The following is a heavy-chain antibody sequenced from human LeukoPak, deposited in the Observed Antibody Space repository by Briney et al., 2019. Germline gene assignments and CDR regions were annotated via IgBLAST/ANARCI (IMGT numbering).Heavy chain of an antibody. J-gene: IGHJ6*04. CDR1: GFTFSSYG. V-gene: IGHV3-33*01. CDR2: IWYDGSNK. Sequence: PGRSLRLSCAASGFTFSSYGMHWVRQAPGKGLEWVAVIWYDGSNKYYADSAKGRFTISRDNSKNTLYLQMNSLRAEDTAVYYCARMVRGVSTMDVWGKGTTVTVSS. D-gene: IGHD3-10*01. CDR3: ARMVRGVSTMDV.